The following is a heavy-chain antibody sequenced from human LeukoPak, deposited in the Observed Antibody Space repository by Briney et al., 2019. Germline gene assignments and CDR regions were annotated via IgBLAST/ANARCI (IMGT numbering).Heavy chain of an antibody. CDR1: GYTFTSYY. Sequence: ASVKVSCKASGYTFTSYYMHWVRQAPGQGLEWMGIINPSGGSTSYAQKFQGRVTITADKSTSTASMELSSLRSEDTAVYYCARDAPRHYYDNSDGDYWGQGTLVTVSS. CDR2: INPSGGST. J-gene: IGHJ4*02. V-gene: IGHV1-46*01. D-gene: IGHD3-22*01. CDR3: ARDAPRHYYDNSDGDY.